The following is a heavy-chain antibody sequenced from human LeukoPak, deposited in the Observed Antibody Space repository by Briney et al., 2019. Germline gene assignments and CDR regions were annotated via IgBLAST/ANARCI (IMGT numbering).Heavy chain of an antibody. CDR3: ARDHGDGISDY. V-gene: IGHV1-3*01. CDR1: GYTFTSYA. CDR2: INAGNGNT. J-gene: IGHJ4*02. Sequence: RASVKVSCKASGYTFTSYAMHWVRQAPGQRLEWMGWINAGNGNTKYSQKFQGRVTITRDTSASTAYMELSSLRSEDTAVYYCARDHGDGISDYWGQGTLVTVSS. D-gene: IGHD5-24*01.